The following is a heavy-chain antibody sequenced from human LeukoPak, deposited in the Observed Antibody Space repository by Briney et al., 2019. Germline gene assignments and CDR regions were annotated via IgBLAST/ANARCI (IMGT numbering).Heavy chain of an antibody. CDR3: ARGRLSPSAFRPFEH. Sequence: PSETLSLTCSVSGDSITTSYWNWIRQPPGQGLEWIGSIFYSGNTKYNPALQSRGTISVDTSKNQFSLEVNSVTAADAAVYYCARGRLSPSAFRPFEHWGRGTLVTVSS. D-gene: IGHD2/OR15-2a*01. V-gene: IGHV4-59*01. J-gene: IGHJ4*02. CDR1: GDSITTSY. CDR2: IFYSGNT.